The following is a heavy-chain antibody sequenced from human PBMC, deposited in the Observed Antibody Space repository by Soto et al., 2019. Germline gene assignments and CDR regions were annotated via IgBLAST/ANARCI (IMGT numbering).Heavy chain of an antibody. V-gene: IGHV4-4*07. CDR2: IYTSGST. CDR3: ARGRYDILTGYYTGRYFDY. J-gene: IGHJ4*02. Sequence: KPLETLSLTCTVSGGSISSYYWSWIRQPAGKGLEWIGRIYTSGSTNYNPSLKSRVTMSVDTSKNQFSLKLSSVTAADTAVYYCARGRYDILTGYYTGRYFDYWGQGTLVTVSS. CDR1: GGSISSYY. D-gene: IGHD3-9*01.